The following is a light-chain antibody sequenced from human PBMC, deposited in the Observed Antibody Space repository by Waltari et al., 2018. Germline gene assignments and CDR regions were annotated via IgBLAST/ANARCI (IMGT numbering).Light chain of an antibody. V-gene: IGLV3-19*01. Sequence: SSELTQDPAVSVALGQTVRITCQGDSLRSYYASWYQQKPGQAPVLVIYGKNNRPSGIPDRFSGSSSGNTSSLTITGAQAEDEADDYCNSRDSSGNQLDVVFGGGTKLTVL. CDR3: NSRDSSGNQLDVV. J-gene: IGLJ2*01. CDR2: GKN. CDR1: SLRSYY.